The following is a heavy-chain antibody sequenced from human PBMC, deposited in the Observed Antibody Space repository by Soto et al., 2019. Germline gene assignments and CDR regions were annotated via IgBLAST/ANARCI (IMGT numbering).Heavy chain of an antibody. CDR2: IYYSGST. D-gene: IGHD6-19*01. V-gene: IGHV4-39*01. CDR3: ARLFIAVGWFDP. J-gene: IGHJ5*02. Sequence: SETLSLTCTVSGGSISSSSFYWGWIRQPPGKGLEWIGSIYYSGSTYYNPSLKSRLTISVDTSKNQFSLKLSSVTAADTAVYYCARLFIAVGWFDPSGQGTLVTVSS. CDR1: GGSISSSSFY.